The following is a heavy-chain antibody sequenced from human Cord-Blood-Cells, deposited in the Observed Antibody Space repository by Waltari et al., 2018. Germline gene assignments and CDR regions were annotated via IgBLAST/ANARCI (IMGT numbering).Heavy chain of an antibody. D-gene: IGHD1-26*01. V-gene: IGHV3-48*03. J-gene: IGHJ4*02. CDR3: ARGFSGSYYFDY. Sequence: EVQLVESGGGLVQPGGSLRLSCAASGFTFSSYEMNWVRQAPGKVLGWVSYISGSGSTIYYADSVKGRFTISRDNAKNSLYLQMNSLRAEDTAVYYCARGFSGSYYFDYWGQGTLVTVSS. CDR1: GFTFSSYE. CDR2: ISGSGSTI.